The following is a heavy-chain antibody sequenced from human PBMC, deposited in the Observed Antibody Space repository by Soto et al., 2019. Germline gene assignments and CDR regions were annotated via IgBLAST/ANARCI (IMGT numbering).Heavy chain of an antibody. CDR3: ARQSYSNSGAYYYYAMDV. Sequence: KSSETLSLTCAVSGGSISSGGYSWSWIRQPPGKGLEWIGYIYQSGSTYYNPSLKSRVTISVDRSRNQLSLKLSSVTAADTAVYFCARQSYSNSGAYYYYAMDVWGQGTTVTVSS. J-gene: IGHJ6*02. CDR1: GGSISSGGYS. CDR2: IYQSGST. D-gene: IGHD4-4*01. V-gene: IGHV4-30-2*01.